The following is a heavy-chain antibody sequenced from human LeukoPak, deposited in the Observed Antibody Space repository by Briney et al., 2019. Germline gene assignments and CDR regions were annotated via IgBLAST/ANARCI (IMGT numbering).Heavy chain of an antibody. V-gene: IGHV4-59*01. CDR2: IYYSGST. J-gene: IGHJ5*02. CDR3: ARDVNWFDP. CDR1: GDSITSYF. Sequence: SETLSLTCTVSGDSITSYFWSWIRQPPGKGLEWIGYIYYSGSTNYNPSLKSRVTISVDTSKNQFSLKLSSVTAADTAVYYCARDVNWFDPWGQGTLVTVSS.